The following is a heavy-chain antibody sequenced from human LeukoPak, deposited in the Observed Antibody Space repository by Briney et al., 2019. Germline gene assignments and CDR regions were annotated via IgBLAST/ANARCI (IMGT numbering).Heavy chain of an antibody. CDR3: ARGSIVVVPAAIWGWDAFDI. Sequence: ASVKVSCKASGGTFSSYAISWVRQAPGQGLEWMGRIIPILGIANYAQKFQGRVTITADKSTSTAYMELSSLRSEDTAVYYCARGSIVVVPAAIWGWDAFDIWGQGTMVTGSS. CDR2: IIPILGIA. V-gene: IGHV1-69*04. CDR1: GGTFSSYA. J-gene: IGHJ3*02. D-gene: IGHD2-2*02.